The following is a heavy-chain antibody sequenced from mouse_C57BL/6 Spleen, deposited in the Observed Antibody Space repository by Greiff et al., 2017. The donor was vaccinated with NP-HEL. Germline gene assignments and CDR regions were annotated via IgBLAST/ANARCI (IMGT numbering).Heavy chain of an antibody. CDR3: TRESDGSMDY. CDR2: ISSGGDYI. V-gene: IGHV5-9-1*02. D-gene: IGHD2-3*01. CDR1: GFTFSSYA. Sequence: EVKVEESGEGLVKPGGSLKLSCAASGFTFSSYAMSWVRQTPEKRLEWVAYISSGGDYIYYADTVKGRFTISRDNARNTLYLQMSSLKSEDTAMYYCTRESDGSMDYWGQGTSVTVSS. J-gene: IGHJ4*01.